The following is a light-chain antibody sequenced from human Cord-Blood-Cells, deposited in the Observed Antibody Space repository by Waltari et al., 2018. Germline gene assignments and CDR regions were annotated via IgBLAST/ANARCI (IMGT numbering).Light chain of an antibody. V-gene: IGKV3-11*01. J-gene: IGKJ4*01. CDR1: QSVSSY. CDR2: DAS. CDR3: QQRSNWPPLT. Sequence: EIVLTQSPATLSLSPGARATLPCRASQSVSSYLAWYQQKPGQAPRLLIYDASNRATGIPARFSGSVSGTDFTLTISSLEPEDFAVYYGQQRSNWPPLTFGGGTKVEIK.